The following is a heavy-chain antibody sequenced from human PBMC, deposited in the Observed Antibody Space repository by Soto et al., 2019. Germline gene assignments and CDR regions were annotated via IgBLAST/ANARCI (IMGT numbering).Heavy chain of an antibody. D-gene: IGHD2-2*01. V-gene: IGHV4-34*01. CDR1: GGSFSGYY. J-gene: IGHJ5*02. Sequence: SETLSLTCAVYGGSFSGYYWSWIRQPPGKGLEWIGEINHSGSTNYNPSLKSRVTISVDTSKNQFSLKLSSVTAADTAVYYCARVLGYCSSTSCRWFDPWGQGTLVTVSS. CDR2: INHSGST. CDR3: ARVLGYCSSTSCRWFDP.